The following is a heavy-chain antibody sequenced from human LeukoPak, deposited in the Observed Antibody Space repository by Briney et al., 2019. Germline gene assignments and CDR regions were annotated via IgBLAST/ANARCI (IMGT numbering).Heavy chain of an antibody. CDR3: ATSGSYRFDY. V-gene: IGHV3-23*01. CDR1: GFTFSNYA. J-gene: IGHJ4*02. Sequence: GGSLRLSCAASGFTFSNYALSWVRQAPGKGLEWVSAVSGSGSSTYYADSVKGRFTISRDNSKNTLSLQINSLRAEDTAIYYCATSGSYRFDYWGQGTLVTVSS. CDR2: VSGSGSST. D-gene: IGHD1-26*01.